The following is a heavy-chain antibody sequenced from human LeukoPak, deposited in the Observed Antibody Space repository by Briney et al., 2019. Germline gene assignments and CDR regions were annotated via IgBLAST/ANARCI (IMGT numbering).Heavy chain of an antibody. J-gene: IGHJ5*02. D-gene: IGHD3-3*01. CDR3: ARSIFGVVTNWFDP. V-gene: IGHV4-30-4*08. CDR2: IYYSGST. CDR1: GGSISSGDYY. Sequence: PSETLSLTCTVSGGSISSGDYYWSWIRQPPGKGLEWIVYIYYSGSTYYNPSLKSRVTISVDTSKNQFSLKLSSVTAADTAVYYCARSIFGVVTNWFDPWGQGTLVTVSS.